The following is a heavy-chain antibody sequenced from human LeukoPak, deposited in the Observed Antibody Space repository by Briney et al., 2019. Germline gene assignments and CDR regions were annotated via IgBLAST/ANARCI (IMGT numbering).Heavy chain of an antibody. D-gene: IGHD1-26*01. V-gene: IGHV4-39*07. J-gene: IGHJ4*02. Sequence: SETLSLTCTVSGDSISSANYYWGCVRQPPGKGLEWIGSIYYSGRAFYNPSLQSRVTISVYTSKNQFSLNLSSVTAADTAIYYCASLGDGRTFDNWGQGTLVTVSS. CDR1: GDSISSANYY. CDR2: IYYSGRA. CDR3: ASLGDGRTFDN.